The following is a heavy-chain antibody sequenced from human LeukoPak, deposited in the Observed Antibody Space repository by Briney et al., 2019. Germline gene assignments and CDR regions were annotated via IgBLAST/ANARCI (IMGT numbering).Heavy chain of an antibody. CDR2: IWYDGSNN. J-gene: IGHJ4*02. Sequence: PGRSLRLSCAASGFTFSSYGMHWVRQAPGKGLEWVAVIWYDGSNNYYADSVKGRFTISRDNSKNTLYLQMNSLRAEDTAVYYCARKSSGGHYFDYWGQGTLVTVSS. V-gene: IGHV3-33*01. CDR1: GFTFSSYG. CDR3: ARKSSGGHYFDY. D-gene: IGHD6-25*01.